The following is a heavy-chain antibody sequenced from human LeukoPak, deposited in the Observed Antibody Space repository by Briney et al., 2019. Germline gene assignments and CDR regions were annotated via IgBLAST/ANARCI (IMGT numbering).Heavy chain of an antibody. CDR2: ISWNSGSI. CDR1: GFTFDDYA. V-gene: IGHV3-9*01. D-gene: IGHD5-18*01. Sequence: GGSLRLSCAASGFTFDDYAMHWVRQAPGKGLEWVSGISWNSGSIGYADSVKGRFTISRDNAKNSLYLQMNSLRAEDTASYYCAKDKGGYSYGSFDYWGQGTLVTVSS. J-gene: IGHJ4*02. CDR3: AKDKGGYSYGSFDY.